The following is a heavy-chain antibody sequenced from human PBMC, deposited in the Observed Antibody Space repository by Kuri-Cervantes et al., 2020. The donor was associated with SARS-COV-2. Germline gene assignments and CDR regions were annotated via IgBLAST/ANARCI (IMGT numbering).Heavy chain of an antibody. J-gene: IGHJ2*01. CDR3: ARPPPGYCSSTSCYTGGDFDL. CDR1: GFTFSSYW. Sequence: GESLKISCAASGFTFSSYWMHWVRQAPGKGLVWVSRINSDGSSTGYADSVKGRFTISRDNAKNTLYLQMNSLRAEDTAVYYCARPPPGYCSSTSCYTGGDFDLWGRGTLVTVSS. CDR2: INSDGSST. V-gene: IGHV3-74*01. D-gene: IGHD2-2*02.